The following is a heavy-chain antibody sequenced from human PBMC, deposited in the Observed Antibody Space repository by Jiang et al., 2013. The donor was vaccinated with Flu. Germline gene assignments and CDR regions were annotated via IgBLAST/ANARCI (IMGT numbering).Heavy chain of an antibody. CDR3: AREEGYCSGGSCYTYYYYGMDV. D-gene: IGHD2-15*01. CDR2: TYYRSKWYN. J-gene: IGHJ6*02. V-gene: IGHV6-1*01. Sequence: AWNWIRQSRSRGLEWLGRTYYRSKWYNDYAVSVKSRITINPDTSKNQFSLQLNSVTPEDTAVYYCAREEGYCSGGSCYTYYYYGMDVWGQGTTVTVSS. CDR1: A.